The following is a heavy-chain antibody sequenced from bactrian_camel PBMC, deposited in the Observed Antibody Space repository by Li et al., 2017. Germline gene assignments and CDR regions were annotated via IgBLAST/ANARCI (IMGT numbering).Heavy chain of an antibody. CDR3: AAQADYYTDYGPACVLTSHFEH. CDR2: IYLHGPMT. V-gene: IGHV3S54*01. J-gene: IGHJ4*01. Sequence: HVQLVESGGGSVQAGGSLRLSCEASGNTDDATCMGWFRQDPGKEREPVATIYLHGPMTWYADSVRGRFTVSRDDEKNMVYLQMNDLKSEDTAMYYCAAQADYYTDYGPACVLTSHFEHWGQGTQVTVS. CDR1: GNTDDATC. D-gene: IGHD4*01.